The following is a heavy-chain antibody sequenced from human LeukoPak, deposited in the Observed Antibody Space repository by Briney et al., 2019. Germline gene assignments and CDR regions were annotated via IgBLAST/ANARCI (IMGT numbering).Heavy chain of an antibody. CDR2: IIPIFGTA. Sequence: ASVKVSCKASGGTFSSYAISWVRQAPGQGLEWMGGIIPIFGTANYAQKFQGRVTITADESTSTAYMELSSLRSEDTAVYYCARQFWSGYYTRFDLWGQGTLVTVSS. J-gene: IGHJ5*02. CDR1: GGTFSSYA. D-gene: IGHD3-3*02. V-gene: IGHV1-69*13. CDR3: ARQFWSGYYTRFDL.